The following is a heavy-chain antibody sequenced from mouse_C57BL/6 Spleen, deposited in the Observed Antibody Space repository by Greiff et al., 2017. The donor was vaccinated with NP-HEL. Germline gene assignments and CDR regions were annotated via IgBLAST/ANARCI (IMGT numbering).Heavy chain of an antibody. Sequence: VQLQQSGAELVRPGSSVKLSCKASGYTFTSYWMDWVKQRPGQGLEWIGNIYPSDSETHYNQKFKDKATLTVDKSSSTAYMQLSSLTSEDSAVYYCARGVYYYGSSYGYFDVWDTGTTVTVSS. CDR3: ARGVYYYGSSYGYFDV. CDR2: IYPSDSET. CDR1: GYTFTSYW. D-gene: IGHD1-1*01. V-gene: IGHV1-61*01. J-gene: IGHJ1*03.